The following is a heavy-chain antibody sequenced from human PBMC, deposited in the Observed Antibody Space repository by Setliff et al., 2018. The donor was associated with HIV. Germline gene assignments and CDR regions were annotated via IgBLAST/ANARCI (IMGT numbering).Heavy chain of an antibody. V-gene: IGHV3-30*18. Sequence: GGSLRLSCAASGFTFSSCGMHWVRQAPGKGLEWVALISFHGRNKYYGDSVKGRFTISRDDSKSTLYLQMNSLRADDTAVYYCGKDYVADYYTPSGRDGAVDYWGQGTLVTV. CDR1: GFTFSSCG. CDR3: GKDYVADYYTPSGRDGAVDY. J-gene: IGHJ4*02. D-gene: IGHD3-10*01. CDR2: ISFHGRNK.